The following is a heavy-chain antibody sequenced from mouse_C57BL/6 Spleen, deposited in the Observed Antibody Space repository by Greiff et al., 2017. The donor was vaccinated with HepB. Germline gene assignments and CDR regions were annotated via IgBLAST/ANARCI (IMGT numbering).Heavy chain of an antibody. CDR3: ARAGTPHFDY. CDR2: INPGSGGT. J-gene: IGHJ2*01. Sequence: QVQLQQSGAELVRPGPSVKVSCKASGYAFTNYLIEWVKQRPGQGLEWIGVINPGSGGTNYNEKFKGKATLTADKSSSTAYMQLSSLTSEDSAVYFCARAGTPHFDYWGQGTTLTVSS. V-gene: IGHV1-54*01. CDR1: GYAFTNYL. D-gene: IGHD4-1*01.